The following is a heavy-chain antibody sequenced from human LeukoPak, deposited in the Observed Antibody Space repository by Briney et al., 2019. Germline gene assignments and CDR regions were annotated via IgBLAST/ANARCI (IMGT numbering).Heavy chain of an antibody. CDR1: GGTFSSYA. V-gene: IGHV1-69*01. Sequence: ASVKVSCKASGGTFSSYAISWVRQAPGQGLEWMGGIIPIFGTANYAQKFQGRVTITADESTSTAYMELSSLRSEDTAVYYCARDLGGITGTTNWGQGTLVTVSS. J-gene: IGHJ4*02. CDR3: ARDLGGITGTTN. D-gene: IGHD1-7*01. CDR2: IIPIFGTA.